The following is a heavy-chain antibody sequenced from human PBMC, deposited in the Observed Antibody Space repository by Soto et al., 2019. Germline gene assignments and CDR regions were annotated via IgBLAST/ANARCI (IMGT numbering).Heavy chain of an antibody. CDR3: ARGVAVPADFDY. V-gene: IGHV1-3*05. CDR1: GYTFTGYA. D-gene: IGHD6-19*01. CDR2: INAGNGNT. J-gene: IGHJ4*02. Sequence: QVQLVQSGAEEKKPGASVKVSCKASGYTFTGYAMHWVRQAPGQRLEWMGWINAGNGNTKYSQKFQGRVTITRDTSASTAYMELSSQRSEDTAVYYCARGVAVPADFDYWGQGTLVTVSS.